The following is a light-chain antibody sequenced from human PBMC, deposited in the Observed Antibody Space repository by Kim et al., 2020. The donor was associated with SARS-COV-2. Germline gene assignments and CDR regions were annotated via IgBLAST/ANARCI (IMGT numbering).Light chain of an antibody. CDR1: SSDVGSYNL. J-gene: IGLJ2*01. Sequence: QSALTQPASVSGSPGQSITISCTGTSSDVGSYNLVSWYTQHPGKAPKLMLYEVSKRPAGVSNRFSGSKSGNTASLTISGLQAEDGADYYCCSYAGSSTFGVVFGGGTQLTVL. V-gene: IGLV2-23*02. CDR3: CSYAGSSTFGVV. CDR2: EVS.